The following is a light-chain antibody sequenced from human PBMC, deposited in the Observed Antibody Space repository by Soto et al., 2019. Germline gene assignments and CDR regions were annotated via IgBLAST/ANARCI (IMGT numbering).Light chain of an antibody. CDR1: SSDVGGYNY. V-gene: IGLV2-14*01. CDR3: SSYTSSYIYV. Sequence: QSVLSQPFSLSISPGQSITISFAGSSSDVGGYNYVSWYQQYPGKAPSLMIYEVSNRPSGVSDRFSGSKSGNTASLTISGLQAEDEADYYCSSYTSSYIYVFGTGTKVTVL. CDR2: EVS. J-gene: IGLJ1*01.